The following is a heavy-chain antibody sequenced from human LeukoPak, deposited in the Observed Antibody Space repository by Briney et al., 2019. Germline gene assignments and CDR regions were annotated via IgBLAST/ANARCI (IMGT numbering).Heavy chain of an antibody. J-gene: IGHJ6*02. V-gene: IGHV3-23*01. CDR2: ISGSGDST. CDR3: AKVVIAYYGMDV. CDR1: GFTFSSYA. Sequence: GGSLRLSCAASGFTFSSYAMSWVRQAPGKGLEWVSAISGSGDSTYYADSVKGRFTISRDNSKNTLYLQMNSLRAEDTAVYYCAKVVIAYYGMDVWGQGTTVTVSS. D-gene: IGHD3-22*01.